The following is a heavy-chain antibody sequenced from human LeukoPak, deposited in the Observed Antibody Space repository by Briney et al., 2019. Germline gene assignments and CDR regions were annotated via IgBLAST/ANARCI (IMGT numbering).Heavy chain of an antibody. CDR1: GGSFSGYY. D-gene: IGHD3-3*01. V-gene: IGHV4-34*01. CDR2: INHSGST. CDR3: AGTLITIFGVVPNWFDP. Sequence: SETLSLTCAVYGGSFSGYYWSWIRQPPGKGLEWIGEINHSGSTNYNPSLKSRVTISVDTSKNQFSLKLTSVTAADTAVYYCAGTLITIFGVVPNWFDPWGQGTLVTVSS. J-gene: IGHJ5*02.